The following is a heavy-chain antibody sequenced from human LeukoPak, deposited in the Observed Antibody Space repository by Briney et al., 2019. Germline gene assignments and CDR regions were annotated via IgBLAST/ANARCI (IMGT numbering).Heavy chain of an antibody. Sequence: PSQTLSLTCDVSGGFISSGTHYWTWIRQPVGKGLEWLGRIFTSGSPTYNSSLKSRLTVSIDKSKNQFFLKLSSVTAADTAVYYYARGMGSSWYRTTIDYWGQGTLVTVSS. D-gene: IGHD6-13*01. J-gene: IGHJ4*02. V-gene: IGHV4-61*02. CDR1: GGFISSGTHY. CDR3: ARGMGSSWYRTTIDY. CDR2: IFTSGSP.